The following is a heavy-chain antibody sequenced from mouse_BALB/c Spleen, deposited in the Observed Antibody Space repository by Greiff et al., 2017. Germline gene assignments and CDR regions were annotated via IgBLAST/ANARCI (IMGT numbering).Heavy chain of an antibody. CDR2: IRNKANGYTT. CDR3: ARDRRVMITTGIMDY. D-gene: IGHD2-4*01. V-gene: IGHV7-3*02. J-gene: IGHJ4*01. Sequence: EVKLVESGGGLVQPGGSLRLSCATSGFTFTDYYMSWVRQPPGKALEWLGFIRNKANGYTTEYSASVKGRFTISRDNSQSILYLQMNTLRAEDSATYYCARDRRVMITTGIMDYWGQGTSVTVSS. CDR1: GFTFTDYY.